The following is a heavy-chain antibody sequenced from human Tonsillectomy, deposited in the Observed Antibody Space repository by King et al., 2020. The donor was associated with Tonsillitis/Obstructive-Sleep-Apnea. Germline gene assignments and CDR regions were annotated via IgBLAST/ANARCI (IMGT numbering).Heavy chain of an antibody. CDR1: GFTFSNAW. CDR2: IKSKTDGGTT. J-gene: IGHJ6*02. D-gene: IGHD5-12*01. Sequence: VQLVESGGGLVKPGGSLRLSCAASGFTFSNAWMNWVRQAPGKGLEWVGRIKSKTDGGTTDYAAPVKGRFTISRDDSKNTLYLQMNSLKTEDTAVYYCPTNSGYDQTYYYYYYGMEVRGQGTTGHVS. V-gene: IGHV3-15*07. CDR3: PTNSGYDQTYYYYYYGMEV.